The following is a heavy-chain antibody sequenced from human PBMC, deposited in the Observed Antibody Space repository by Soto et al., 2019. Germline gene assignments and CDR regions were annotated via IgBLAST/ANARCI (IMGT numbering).Heavy chain of an antibody. Sequence: QVQLVQSETEVKKPGASVKVSCKASGCIFTNYDITWVRQAPGQGLEWMGWVSGYTGNTKYAQKFQDRVTMTTDTSTSTVYMELRSRRSDDTAVYYCARFGSAPYYYYGVDVWGQGTTVFVSS. CDR3: ARFGSAPYYYYGVDV. CDR1: GCIFTNYD. V-gene: IGHV1-18*01. CDR2: VSGYTGNT. J-gene: IGHJ6*02. D-gene: IGHD3-10*01.